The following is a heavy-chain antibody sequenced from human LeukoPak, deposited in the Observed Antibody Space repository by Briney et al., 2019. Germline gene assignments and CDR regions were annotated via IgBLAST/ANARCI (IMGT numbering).Heavy chain of an antibody. CDR1: GFTVSNAW. CDR3: LYYYVSNGYQVDY. D-gene: IGHD3-22*01. CDR2: IKSESDGGTT. V-gene: IGHV3-15*01. Sequence: PGGSLRLSCAASGFTVSNAWMSWVRQAPGKGLEWLGRIKSESDGGTTDSAAPVKGRFTISRDDLRNTLYLQMNSLKPEDTAVYYVLYYYVSNGYQVDYWGQGTLVTVSS. J-gene: IGHJ4*02.